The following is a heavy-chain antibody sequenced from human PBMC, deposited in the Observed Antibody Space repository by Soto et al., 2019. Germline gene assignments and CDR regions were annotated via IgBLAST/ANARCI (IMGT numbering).Heavy chain of an antibody. CDR2: ISGSGGST. J-gene: IGHJ3*02. D-gene: IGHD3-10*01. CDR1: GFTFSSYA. CDR3: AKDRGVSTMVRGAPSYDAFDI. Sequence: GGSLRLSCAASGFTFSSYAMSWVRQAPGKGLEWVSAISGSGGSTYYADSVKGRFTISRDNSKNTLYLQMNSLRAEDTAVYYCAKDRGVSTMVRGAPSYDAFDIWGQGTMVTVSS. V-gene: IGHV3-23*01.